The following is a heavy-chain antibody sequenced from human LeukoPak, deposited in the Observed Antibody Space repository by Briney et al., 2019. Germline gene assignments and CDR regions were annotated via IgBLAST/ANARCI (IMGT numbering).Heavy chain of an antibody. Sequence: QAGGSLRLSCAASGFTVSSNYMSWVRQAPGKGLEWVSVIYSGGSTYYADSVKGRFTISRDNSKNTLYLQMNSLRAEDTAVYYCAREKPSWFDPWGQGTLATVSS. CDR2: IYSGGST. V-gene: IGHV3-53*01. CDR1: GFTVSSNY. CDR3: AREKPSWFDP. J-gene: IGHJ5*02.